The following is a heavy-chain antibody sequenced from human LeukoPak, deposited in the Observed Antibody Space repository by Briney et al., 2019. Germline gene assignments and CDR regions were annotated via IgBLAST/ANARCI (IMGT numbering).Heavy chain of an antibody. V-gene: IGHV3-7*01. CDR2: IKHDGSEI. CDR1: GFTFSNYW. D-gene: IGHD5-12*01. CDR3: ARNRGLSGYDSYDY. J-gene: IGHJ4*02. Sequence: GGSLRLSCAASGFTFSNYWMGWVRQAPGKGLEWVANIKHDGSEIYYVDSVKGRFTISRDTAKDSLYLQMNSLRAEDTAVYYCARNRGLSGYDSYDYWGQGTLVTVSS.